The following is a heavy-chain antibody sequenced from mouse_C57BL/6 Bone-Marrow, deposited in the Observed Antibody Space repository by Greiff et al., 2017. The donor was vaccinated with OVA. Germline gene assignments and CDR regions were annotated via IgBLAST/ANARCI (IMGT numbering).Heavy chain of an antibody. CDR1: GYTFTDYY. J-gene: IGHJ2*01. D-gene: IGHD1-1*01. Sequence: EVQLQQSGPVLVKPGASVKMSCKASGYTFTDYYMNWVKQSHGKSLEWIGVINPYNGGTSYNQKFKGKATLTVDKSSSTAYMELNSLTSEDSAVYYCARYDYGSSYRFDYWGQGTTLTVSS. CDR2: INPYNGGT. V-gene: IGHV1-19*01. CDR3: ARYDYGSSYRFDY.